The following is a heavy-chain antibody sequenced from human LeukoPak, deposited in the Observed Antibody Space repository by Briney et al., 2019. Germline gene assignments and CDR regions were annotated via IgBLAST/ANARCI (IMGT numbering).Heavy chain of an antibody. CDR1: GYTFSSNA. J-gene: IGHJ4*02. Sequence: ASVKVSCKASGYTFSSNAINWVRQAPGQGLEWMGWIDTNTENPTYTQGLTGRFVFSLDTSISTAYLQINSLKAEDTGEYFCARGYDSSGFFSDWGQGTLVTVSS. V-gene: IGHV7-4-1*02. CDR2: IDTNTENP. D-gene: IGHD3-22*01. CDR3: ARGYDSSGFFSD.